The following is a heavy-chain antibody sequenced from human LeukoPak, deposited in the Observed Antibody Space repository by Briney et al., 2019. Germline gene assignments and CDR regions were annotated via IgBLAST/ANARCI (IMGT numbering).Heavy chain of an antibody. J-gene: IGHJ4*02. D-gene: IGHD6-13*01. CDR1: GFTFSSYE. V-gene: IGHV3-48*03. CDR3: ATTSQLVFDY. CDR2: ISSSGSTI. Sequence: PGGSLRLSCAASGFTFSSYEMNGVRQAPGKGLEWVSYISSSGSTIYYADSVKGRFTISRDNAKSSLYLQMNSLRAEDTAVYYCATTSQLVFDYWGQGTLVTVSS.